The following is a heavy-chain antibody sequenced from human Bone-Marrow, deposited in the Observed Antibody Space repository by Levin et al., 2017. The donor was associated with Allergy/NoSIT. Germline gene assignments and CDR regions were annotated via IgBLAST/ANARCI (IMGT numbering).Heavy chain of an antibody. Sequence: SCAASGFTFSSYPMNWVRQAPGKGLEWVSSIRGSSSYITFSDSVKGRLTISRDNAKNSLYLQMNNLRAEDTAVYYCSRRNDFWSRTHGGYYFCMDVWGKGTTVTVSS. CDR2: IRGSSSYI. CDR1: GFTFSSYP. CDR3: SRRNDFWSRTHGGYYFCMDV. D-gene: IGHD3-3*01. V-gene: IGHV3-21*01. J-gene: IGHJ6*03.